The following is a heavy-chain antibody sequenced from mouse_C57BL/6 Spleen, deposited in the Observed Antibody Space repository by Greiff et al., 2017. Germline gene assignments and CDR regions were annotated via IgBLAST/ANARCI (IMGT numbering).Heavy chain of an antibody. D-gene: IGHD2-5*01. V-gene: IGHV3-1*01. CDR3: ARSQVYYSNYDWYFDV. CDR2: ISYSGST. J-gene: IGHJ1*03. CDR1: GYSITSGYD. Sequence: EVKLQESGPGMVKPSQSLSLTCTVTGYSITSGYDWHWIRHFPGNKLEWMGYISYSGSTNYNPSLKSRISITHDTSKNHFFLKLNSVTTEDTATYYCARSQVYYSNYDWYFDVWGTGTTVTVSS.